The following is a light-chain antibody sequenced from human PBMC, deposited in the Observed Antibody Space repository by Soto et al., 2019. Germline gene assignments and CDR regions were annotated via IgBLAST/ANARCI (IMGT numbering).Light chain of an antibody. CDR1: QGINKF. J-gene: IGKJ2*01. CDR2: GSS. CDR3: QQLTNFRFT. V-gene: IGKV1-9*01. Sequence: IQLTQSPSSLSASVGDRVTITCRASQGINKFLAWYPQRPGKAPQLLVYGSSTLQSGVPSRFSGSGSGTDFTLTISSLQPEDFATYYCQQLTNFRFTFGHGTKRDIK.